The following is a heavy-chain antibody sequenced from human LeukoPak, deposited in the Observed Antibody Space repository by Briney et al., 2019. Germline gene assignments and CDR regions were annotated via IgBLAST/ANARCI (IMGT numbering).Heavy chain of an antibody. CDR2: ISSSSSDV. CDR1: GFTFSTYS. V-gene: IGHV3-21*01. J-gene: IGHJ4*02. Sequence: GGSLRLSCAASGFTFSTYSMNWVRQAPGKGLEWVPSISSSSSDVFYADSVKGRFTISRDNTKKSLYLQLNSLRTEDTAVYYCAREPTTVSPPGWGQGTLVTVSS. D-gene: IGHD4-11*01. CDR3: AREPTTVSPPG.